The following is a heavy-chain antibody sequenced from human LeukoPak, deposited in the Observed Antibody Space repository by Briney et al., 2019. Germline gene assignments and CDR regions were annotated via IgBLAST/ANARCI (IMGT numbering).Heavy chain of an antibody. J-gene: IGHJ4*02. CDR1: GGSISSGSHY. V-gene: IGHV4-39*02. CDR2: FDYRGRT. D-gene: IGHD6-13*01. Sequence: SETLSLTCTVSGGSISSGSHYWGWIRQPPGKGLDWIGSFDYRGRTYYSPSLKSRVTISVDTSKNQLSLKLTSVTAADTAVYYCARDAWPYSSSWSDYWGQGTLVTVSS. CDR3: ARDAWPYSSSWSDY.